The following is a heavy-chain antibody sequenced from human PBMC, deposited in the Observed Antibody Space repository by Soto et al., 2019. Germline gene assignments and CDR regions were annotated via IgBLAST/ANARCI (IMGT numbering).Heavy chain of an antibody. D-gene: IGHD2-2*01. CDR1: GGSISSGGYY. J-gene: IGHJ6*02. V-gene: IGHV4-31*03. Sequence: LSLTCTVSGGSISSGGYYWSWIRQHPGKGLEWIGYIYYSGSTYYNPSLKSRVTISVDTSKNQFSLKLSSVTAADTAVYYCARGDIVVVPAAMSPLGSMPPRGGMDVWGQGTTVTVSS. CDR3: ARGDIVVVPAAMSPLGSMPPRGGMDV. CDR2: IYYSGST.